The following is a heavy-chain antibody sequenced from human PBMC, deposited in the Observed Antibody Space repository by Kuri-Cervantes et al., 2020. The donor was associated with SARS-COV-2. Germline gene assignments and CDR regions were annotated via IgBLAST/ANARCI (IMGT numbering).Heavy chain of an antibody. CDR1: GFTFSSYA. V-gene: IGHV3-30-3*01. Sequence: LSLTCAASGFTFSSYAMHWVRQAPGKGLEWVAVISYDGSNKYYADSVKGRFTISRDNSKNTLYLQMNSLRAEDTAVYYCAKDAGIAAAGTRYYYYYYMDVWGKGTTVTVSS. CDR2: ISYDGSNK. J-gene: IGHJ6*03. D-gene: IGHD6-13*01. CDR3: AKDAGIAAAGTRYYYYYYMDV.